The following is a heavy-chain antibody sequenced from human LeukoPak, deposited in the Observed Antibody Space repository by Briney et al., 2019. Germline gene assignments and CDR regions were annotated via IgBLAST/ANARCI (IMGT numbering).Heavy chain of an antibody. J-gene: IGHJ4*02. CDR2: INLDGSNK. D-gene: IGHD2-21*01. CDR1: GFTFRSYG. Sequence: GGAPRLSCAASGFTFRSYGMHWVRPAPGKGVEGVAIINLDGSNKYYADSVKGRFTISRDNSKNTLYLQMNSLRAEDTAVYYCAKDLYYCGGDCYEPFDYWGQGTLVTVSS. CDR3: AKDLYYCGGDCYEPFDY. V-gene: IGHV3-30*02.